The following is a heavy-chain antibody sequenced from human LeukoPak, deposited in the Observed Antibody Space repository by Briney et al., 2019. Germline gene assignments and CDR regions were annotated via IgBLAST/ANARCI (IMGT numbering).Heavy chain of an antibody. CDR3: ARDPSPWGLGGY. D-gene: IGHD3-16*01. CDR1: GFTVSSNY. CDR2: IYSGGST. V-gene: IGHV3-53*01. Sequence: GGSLRLSCAASGFTVSSNYMSWVRQAPGKGLEWVSVIYSGGSTYYADSVKGRFTISRDNSKNTLYLQMNSLRAEDTAVYYCARDPSPWGLGGYWGQGTLVTVSS. J-gene: IGHJ4*02.